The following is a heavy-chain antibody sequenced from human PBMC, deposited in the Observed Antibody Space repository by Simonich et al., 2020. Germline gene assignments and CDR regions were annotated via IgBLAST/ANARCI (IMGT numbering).Heavy chain of an antibody. CDR3: AGGVYCSSTSCSTYYYYGMDV. J-gene: IGHJ6*02. CDR2: ISSSSSYI. V-gene: IGHV3-21*01. CDR1: GFTFSSYS. Sequence: EVQLVESGGGLVKPGGSLRLSCAASGFTFSSYSMNWVRQAPGKGLEWVSSISSSSSYIYHADSVKGRFTNSRDNAKNSLYLQMNSLRAEDTAVYYCAGGVYCSSTSCSTYYYYGMDVWGQGTTVTVSS. D-gene: IGHD2-2*01.